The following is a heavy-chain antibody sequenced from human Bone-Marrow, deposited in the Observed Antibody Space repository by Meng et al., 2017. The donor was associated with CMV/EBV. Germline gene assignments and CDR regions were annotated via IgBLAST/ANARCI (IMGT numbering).Heavy chain of an antibody. CDR2: INPNSGGT. CDR3: ATYNWNDGEGGYDY. CDR1: GYTFTGYY. D-gene: IGHD1-1*01. J-gene: IGHJ4*02. V-gene: IGHV1-2*02. Sequence: ASVKVSCKASGYTFTGYYMHWVRQAPGQGLEWMGWINPNSGGTNYAQKFQGRVTMTRDTSISTAYMDLSRLRSEDTAVYYCATYNWNDGEGGYDYWGQGTLVTFSS.